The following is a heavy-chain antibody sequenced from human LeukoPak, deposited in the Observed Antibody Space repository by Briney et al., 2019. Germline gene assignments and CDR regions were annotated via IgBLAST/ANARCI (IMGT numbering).Heavy chain of an antibody. Sequence: GGPLSLPCAASGFTLSDYLMIWLGPAPGNGVEGVAYINQDGSEKYYVDSVKGRFTISRDNAKNSLFLQMNSLRAQDTAVYYCVRGESGSSWALNWFDPWGQGTLVTVSS. CDR3: VRGESGSSWALNWFDP. D-gene: IGHD6-13*01. J-gene: IGHJ5*02. V-gene: IGHV3-7*01. CDR2: INQDGSEK. CDR1: GFTLSDYL.